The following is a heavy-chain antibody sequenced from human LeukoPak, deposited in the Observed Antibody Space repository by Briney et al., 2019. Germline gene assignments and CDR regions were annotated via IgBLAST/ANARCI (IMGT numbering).Heavy chain of an antibody. CDR1: GGSFSGYY. D-gene: IGHD5-24*01. CDR2: INHSGST. CDR3: ARNGDGYNEIPFDY. V-gene: IGHV4-34*01. J-gene: IGHJ4*02. Sequence: TSETLSLTCAVYGGSFSGYYWSWIRQPPGKGLEWIGEINHSGSTNYNPSLKSRVTISVDTSKNQFSLKLSSVTAADTAVYYCARNGDGYNEIPFDYWGQGTLVTVSS.